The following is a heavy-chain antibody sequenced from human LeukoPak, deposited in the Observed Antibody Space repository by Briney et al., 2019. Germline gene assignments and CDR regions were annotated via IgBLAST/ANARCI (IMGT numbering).Heavy chain of an antibody. CDR1: AFTFSSNW. V-gene: IGHV3-74*01. Sequence: PGGSLRLSCAASAFTFSSNWMHWVRQAPGKGLGWVSGSNSDGSRTNYADSVKGRFTISRDNARNTLYLQMNSLRVEDTAVYYCASRASSSYGMDVWGQGTTVTVSS. CDR3: ASRASSSYGMDV. D-gene: IGHD6-13*01. J-gene: IGHJ6*02. CDR2: SNSDGSRT.